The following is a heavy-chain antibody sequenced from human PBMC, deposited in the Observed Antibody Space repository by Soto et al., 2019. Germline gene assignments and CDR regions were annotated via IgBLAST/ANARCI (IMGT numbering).Heavy chain of an antibody. V-gene: IGHV4-30-2*01. CDR1: GGSISSGGYS. CDR2: IYHSGST. CDR3: ARGPDSGGVCSSYYLDS. D-gene: IGHD2-21*02. Sequence: QLQLQESGSGLVKPSQTLSLTCAVSGGSISSGGYSWSWIRQPPGKGLEWIGYIYHSGSTYYNPSLKSRVTISLDRSKTQFSLKLSSVTAADSAVYYCARGPDSGGVCSSYYLDSWGQGTLVTVSS. J-gene: IGHJ4*02.